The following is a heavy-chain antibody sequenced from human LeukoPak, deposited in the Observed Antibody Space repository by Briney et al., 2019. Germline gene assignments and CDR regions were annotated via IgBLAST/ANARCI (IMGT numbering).Heavy chain of an antibody. D-gene: IGHD6-13*01. CDR3: ARDLGSSWYDEFDY. CDR1: GYTFTSYG. J-gene: IGHJ4*02. Sequence: ASVKVSCRASGYTFTSYGISWVRQAPGQGLEWMGWISAYNGNTNYAQKLQGRVTMTTDTSTSTAYMELRSLRSDGTAVYYCARDLGSSWYDEFDYWGQGTLVTVSS. V-gene: IGHV1-18*01. CDR2: ISAYNGNT.